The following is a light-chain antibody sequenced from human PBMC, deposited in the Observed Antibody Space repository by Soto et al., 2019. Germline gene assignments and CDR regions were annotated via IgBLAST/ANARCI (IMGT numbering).Light chain of an antibody. V-gene: IGKV3-11*01. CDR1: QSVSSY. J-gene: IGKJ4*01. Sequence: EIVLTQSPATLSLSPGERATLSCRASQSVSSYLAWYHQNPGQAPRLLIYDASTRATGIPARFTGSGSGTDFTLTISSLEPEDFAIYYCQQRSNWPLTFGAGTKVEIK. CDR3: QQRSNWPLT. CDR2: DAS.